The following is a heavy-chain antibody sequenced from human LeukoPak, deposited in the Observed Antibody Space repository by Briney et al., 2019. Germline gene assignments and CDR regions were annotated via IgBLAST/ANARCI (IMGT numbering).Heavy chain of an antibody. CDR2: ISDSGGST. CDR1: GFTVSSNY. CDR3: AKVKYTGSYYSAFDI. J-gene: IGHJ3*02. V-gene: IGHV3-23*01. Sequence: PGGSLRLSCAASGFTVSSNYMSWVRQAPGKGLEWVSAISDSGGSTYYADAVKGRFTISRDNSKNTLYLQMNSLRAEDTAVYYCAKVKYTGSYYSAFDIWGQGTMVTVSS. D-gene: IGHD1-26*01.